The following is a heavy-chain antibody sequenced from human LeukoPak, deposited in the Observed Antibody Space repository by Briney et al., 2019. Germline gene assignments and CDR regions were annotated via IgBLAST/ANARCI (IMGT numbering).Heavy chain of an antibody. CDR2: IYYSGST. Sequence: PSETLSLTCTVSGGSISSSSYYWGWIRQPPGKGLEWIGSIYYSGSTYYNPSLKSRVTISVDTSKNQFSLKLSSVTAADTAVYYRARDLRRYGGNSKNDYWGQGTLVTVSS. D-gene: IGHD4-23*01. CDR1: GGSISSSSYY. J-gene: IGHJ4*02. V-gene: IGHV4-39*07. CDR3: ARDLRRYGGNSKNDY.